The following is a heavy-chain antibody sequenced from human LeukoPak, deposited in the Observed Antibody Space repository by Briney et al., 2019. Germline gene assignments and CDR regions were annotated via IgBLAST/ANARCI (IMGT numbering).Heavy chain of an antibody. CDR2: ISGSGGST. V-gene: IGHV3-23*01. Sequence: PGGSLRLSCAASGFTFSSYAMSWVRQDPGKGLEWVSGISGSGGSTYYADSVKGRFTISRDNSKNTVYVQMDSLRVEDTAVYYCARGIALAGRTYWYFDLWGRGTLVTVSS. CDR1: GFTFSSYA. J-gene: IGHJ2*01. D-gene: IGHD6-19*01. CDR3: ARGIALAGRTYWYFDL.